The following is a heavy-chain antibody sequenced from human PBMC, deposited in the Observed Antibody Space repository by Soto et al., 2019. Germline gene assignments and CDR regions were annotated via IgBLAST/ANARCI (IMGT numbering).Heavy chain of an antibody. D-gene: IGHD1-26*01. J-gene: IGHJ4*02. CDR2: ISYDGSNK. Sequence: VQLVEFGGVVVQPGRSLRLSCAASGFTFSSYGMHWVRQAPGKGLEWVAVISYDGSNKYYVVSVKGRFTISRDNSKNTLYLHMNSLRPEDTSVYYCAKDRGGIYGGAYYFDYWGQGTLVSVSS. CDR3: AKDRGGIYGGAYYFDY. CDR1: GFTFSSYG. V-gene: IGHV3-30*18.